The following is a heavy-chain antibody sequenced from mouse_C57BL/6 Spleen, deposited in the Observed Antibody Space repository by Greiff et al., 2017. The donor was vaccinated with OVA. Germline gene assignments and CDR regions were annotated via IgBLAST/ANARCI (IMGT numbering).Heavy chain of an antibody. V-gene: IGHV7-3*01. CDR3: ARPYYYGSSPYFDY. D-gene: IGHD1-1*01. CDR2: IRNKANGYTT. J-gene: IGHJ2*01. CDR1: GFTFTDYY. Sequence: EVNVVESGGGLVQPGGSLSLSCAASGFTFTDYYMSWVRQPPGKALEWLGFIRNKANGYTTEYSASVKGRFTISRDNSQSILYLQMNALRAEDSATYYCARPYYYGSSPYFDYWGQGTTLTVSS.